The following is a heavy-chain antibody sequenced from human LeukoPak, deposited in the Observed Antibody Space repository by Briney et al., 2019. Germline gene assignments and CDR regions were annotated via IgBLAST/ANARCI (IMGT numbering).Heavy chain of an antibody. Sequence: GGSLRLSCAVSGITFTSYGIHWVRQAPGKGLEWVAFIRYDGTNKYYADSVKGRFTISRDNSKNTLYLQMNSLRAEDTAVYYCAKVGSGWYGVDYRGQGTLVTVSS. J-gene: IGHJ4*02. CDR1: GITFTSYG. CDR3: AKVGSGWYGVDY. V-gene: IGHV3-30*02. CDR2: IRYDGTNK. D-gene: IGHD6-19*01.